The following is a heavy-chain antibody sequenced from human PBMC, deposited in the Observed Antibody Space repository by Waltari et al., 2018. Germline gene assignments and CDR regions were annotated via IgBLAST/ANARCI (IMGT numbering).Heavy chain of an antibody. D-gene: IGHD2-2*01. CDR2: IKEDGSET. CDR3: ATSSFWRFDY. J-gene: IGHJ4*02. CDR1: GFRLPYYW. Sequence: ARLVDSGGGLVQPGWSLRLSCAAPGFRLPYYWMSWVRQAPGKGREWVASIKEDGSETYYVDSVKGRFTISRDNAKNSMYLQINSLRAEDTAVYYSATSSFWRFDYWGQGTLVTVSS. V-gene: IGHV3-7*01.